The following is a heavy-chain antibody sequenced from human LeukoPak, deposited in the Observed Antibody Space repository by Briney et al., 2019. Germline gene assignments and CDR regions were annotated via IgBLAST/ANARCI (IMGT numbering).Heavy chain of an antibody. J-gene: IGHJ6*02. Sequence: ASVKVSCKASGGTFSSYAISWVRQAPGQGLEWMGGIIPIFGTANYAQKFQGRVTITADESTSTAYMELSSLRSEDTAVYYCAREFCSGGSCSQRQAFYYYYGMDVWGQGTTVTVSS. CDR1: GGTFSSYA. V-gene: IGHV1-69*13. D-gene: IGHD2-15*01. CDR3: AREFCSGGSCSQRQAFYYYYGMDV. CDR2: IIPIFGTA.